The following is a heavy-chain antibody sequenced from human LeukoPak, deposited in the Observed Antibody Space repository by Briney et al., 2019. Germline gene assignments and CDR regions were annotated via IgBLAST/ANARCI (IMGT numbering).Heavy chain of an antibody. D-gene: IGHD2-2*02. J-gene: IGHJ6*03. V-gene: IGHV1-8*03. CDR1: GYTSTSYD. CDR2: MNPNSGNT. Sequence: AASVKVSCKASGYTSTSYDINWVRQATGQGLEWMGWMNPNSGNTGYAQKFQGRVTITRNTSISTAYMELSSLRSEDTAVYYCARGSYCSSTSCYTGYYYYYYMDVWGKGTTVTVSS. CDR3: ARGSYCSSTSCYTGYYYYYYMDV.